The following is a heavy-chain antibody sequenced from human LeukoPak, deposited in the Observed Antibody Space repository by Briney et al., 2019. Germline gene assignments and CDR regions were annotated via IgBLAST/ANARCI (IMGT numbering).Heavy chain of an antibody. Sequence: SETLSLTCSVSGDSISGYYWSWIRQPPGKGLEWIGYLYYSGTTDYNPSLRSRVTISVDTSKRQFSLKLGSVTAADTAVYYCAKLGHSSVWYEGAFDVWGQGTMVTVSS. V-gene: IGHV4-59*01. J-gene: IGHJ3*01. CDR1: GDSISGYY. CDR3: AKLGHSSVWYEGAFDV. D-gene: IGHD6-19*01. CDR2: LYYSGTT.